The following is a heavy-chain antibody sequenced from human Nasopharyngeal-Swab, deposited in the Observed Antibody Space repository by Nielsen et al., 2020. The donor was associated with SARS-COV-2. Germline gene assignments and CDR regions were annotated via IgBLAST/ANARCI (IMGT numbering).Heavy chain of an antibody. CDR1: GFTFSDYY. V-gene: IGHV3-11*04. CDR3: ARDRPDYDFWSGYSSYYYYYMDV. D-gene: IGHD3-3*01. J-gene: IGHJ6*03. CDR2: ISSSGSTI. Sequence: GGSLRLSCAASGFTFSDYYMSWIRQAPGKGLEWVSYISSSGSTIYYADSVKGRFTISRDNAKNSLYLQMNSLRAEDTAVYYCARDRPDYDFWSGYSSYYYYYMDVWGKGTTVTVSS.